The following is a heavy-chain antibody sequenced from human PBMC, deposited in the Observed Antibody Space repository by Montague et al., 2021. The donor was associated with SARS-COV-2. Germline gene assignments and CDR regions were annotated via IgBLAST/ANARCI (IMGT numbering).Heavy chain of an antibody. CDR3: ARGRQHFNMIVVVMTGGEYYFEY. V-gene: IGHV4-34*01. Sequence: SETLSLTCAVYGGSFSDYFWTWTRHPPGNGLALIGVINHCCTSNYNPSLNSRASITVDTFKYQLPLYLGSVTAADTAVYYCARGRQHFNMIVVVMTGGEYYFEYWGQGDLVTVSS. CDR1: GGSFSDYF. J-gene: IGHJ4*02. D-gene: IGHD3-22*01. CDR2: INHCCTS.